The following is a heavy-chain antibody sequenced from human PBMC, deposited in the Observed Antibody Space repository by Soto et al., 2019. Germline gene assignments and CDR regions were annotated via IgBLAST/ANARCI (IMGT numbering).Heavy chain of an antibody. J-gene: IGHJ6*02. CDR2: ISYDGSNK. CDR1: GFTFSSYG. CDR3: EKDQGYSSSWYYCMDV. Sequence: QVQLVESGGGVVQPWRSLRLSCAASGFTFSSYGMHWVRQAPGKGLEWVAVISYDGSNKYYADSVQGRFTISRDNSKNTLYLQMNSLRAEDTAVYYCEKDQGYSSSWYYCMDVCGQGTTVTVSS. D-gene: IGHD6-13*01. V-gene: IGHV3-30*18.